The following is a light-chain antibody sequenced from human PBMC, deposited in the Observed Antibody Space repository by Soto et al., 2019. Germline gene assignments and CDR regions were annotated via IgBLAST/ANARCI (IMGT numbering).Light chain of an antibody. J-gene: IGKJ1*01. CDR3: MQATQSPWT. CDR1: QSPVHNDGNTY. Sequence: DIVMPPTPLSSPVTLGQAASISCRSRQSPVHNDGNTYLSWCQQRPGQPPRLLLYKVSDRLSGGPERVSGSGAGTEFTRTISRVEAEDGGMYDCMQATQSPWTFGQGTKVDSK. CDR2: KVS. V-gene: IGKV2-24*01.